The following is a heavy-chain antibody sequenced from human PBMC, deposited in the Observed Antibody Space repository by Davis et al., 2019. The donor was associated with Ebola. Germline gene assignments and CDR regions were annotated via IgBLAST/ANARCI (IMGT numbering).Heavy chain of an antibody. D-gene: IGHD3-16*01. CDR2: IKQDGSEK. J-gene: IGHJ4*02. CDR1: GFTFSSHW. Sequence: PGGSLRLSCAASGFTFSSHWMSRVRQAPGKGLEWVANIKQDGSEKYYVDSVKGRFTISRDNAKNSLYLQMNSLRAEDTAVYYCARETWGSIFIGYWGQGTLVTVSS. V-gene: IGHV3-7*01. CDR3: ARETWGSIFIGY.